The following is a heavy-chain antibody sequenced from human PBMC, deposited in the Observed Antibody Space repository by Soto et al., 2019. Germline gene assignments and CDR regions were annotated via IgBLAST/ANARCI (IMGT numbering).Heavy chain of an antibody. CDR3: AKPDYGDYGKNYYYYGMDV. J-gene: IGHJ6*02. Sequence: GGSLRLSCAASGFTFSSYAMSWVRQAPGKGLEWVSAISGSGGSTYYADSVKGRLTISRDNSKNTLYLQMNSLRAEDTAVYYCAKPDYGDYGKNYYYYGMDVWGQGTTVTVSS. CDR2: ISGSGGST. CDR1: GFTFSSYA. V-gene: IGHV3-23*01. D-gene: IGHD4-17*01.